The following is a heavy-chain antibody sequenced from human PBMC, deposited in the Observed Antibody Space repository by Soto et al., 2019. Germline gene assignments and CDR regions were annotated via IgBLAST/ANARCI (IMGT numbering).Heavy chain of an antibody. CDR1: GFTFSSYA. D-gene: IGHD1-7*01. V-gene: IGHV3-23*01. CDR2: ISGSGGST. Sequence: PGVSLRRSCSASGFTFSSYAMSWVRQAPGKGLEWVSAISGSGGSTYYADSVKGRFTISRDNSKNTLYLQMNSLRAEDTAVYCCANDNRAAGITGNTFFDYWGQGTLVTVYS. J-gene: IGHJ4*02. CDR3: ANDNRAAGITGNTFFDY.